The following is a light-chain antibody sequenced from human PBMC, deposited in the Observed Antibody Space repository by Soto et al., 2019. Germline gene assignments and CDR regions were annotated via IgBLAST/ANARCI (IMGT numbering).Light chain of an antibody. CDR3: QQYITWPRT. CDR2: GAS. J-gene: IGKJ1*01. Sequence: EIVMTQSPATLSVSPGERATLSCRASQSVSNNLAWYQQKTGQAPRLLIYGASTRATGIPARFSGSGSGTEFTLNVSSMQYEDFAVYYCQQYITWPRTFGQGTKVEIK. V-gene: IGKV3-15*01. CDR1: QSVSNN.